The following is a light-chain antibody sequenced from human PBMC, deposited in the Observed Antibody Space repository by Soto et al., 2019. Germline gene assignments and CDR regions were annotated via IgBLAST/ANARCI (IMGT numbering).Light chain of an antibody. V-gene: IGKV1-27*01. CDR2: AAS. CDR3: QQLNSYPIT. Sequence: DIQMTQSPSSLSASVGDRVTITCRASQSISSYLNWYQQKPGKVPKLLIYAASTLQSGVPSRFSGSGSGTDFTLTISSLQPEDFATYYCQQLNSYPITFGQGTLLEIK. CDR1: QSISSY. J-gene: IGKJ5*01.